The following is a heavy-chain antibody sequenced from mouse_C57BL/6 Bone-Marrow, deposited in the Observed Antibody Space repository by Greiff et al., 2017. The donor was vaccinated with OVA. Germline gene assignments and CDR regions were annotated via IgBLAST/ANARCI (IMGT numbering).Heavy chain of an antibody. V-gene: IGHV3-6*01. CDR1: GYSITSGYY. CDR2: ISYDGSN. CDR3: ARDPFYGYDPYYAMDY. J-gene: IGHJ4*01. Sequence: DVKLQESGPGLVKPSQSLSLTCSVTGYSITSGYYWYWIRQFPGNKLEWMGYISYDGSNNYNPSLKNRISITRDTSKNQFFLKLNSVTTEDTATYYWARDPFYGYDPYYAMDYWGQGTSVTVSS. D-gene: IGHD2-9*01.